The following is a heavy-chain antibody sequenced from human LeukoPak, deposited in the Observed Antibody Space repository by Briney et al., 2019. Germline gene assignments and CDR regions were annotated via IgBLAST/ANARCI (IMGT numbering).Heavy chain of an antibody. J-gene: IGHJ4*02. CDR1: GYRFTNYW. CDR2: IDPSDSYT. Sequence: GESLKISCKGSGYRFTNYWITWVRQMPGKGLEWMGRIDPSDSYTNYSPSFEGHVTISADNSISTAYLQWSSLEASDTAMYYCARRAHSGAMITLDYWGQGTLVTVSS. V-gene: IGHV5-10-1*01. D-gene: IGHD5-12*01. CDR3: ARRAHSGAMITLDY.